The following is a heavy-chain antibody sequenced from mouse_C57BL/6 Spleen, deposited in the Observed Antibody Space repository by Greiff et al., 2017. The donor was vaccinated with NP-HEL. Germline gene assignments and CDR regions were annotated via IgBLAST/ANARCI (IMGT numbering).Heavy chain of an antibody. CDR2: ISDGGSYT. CDR3: ARDGGNYAMDY. J-gene: IGHJ4*01. Sequence: EVKLMESGGGLVKPGGSLKLSCAASGFTFSSYAMSWVRQTPEQRLEWVATISDGGSYTYYPDNVKGRFTISRDNAKNNLYLQMSHLKSEDTAMYYCARDGGNYAMDYWGQGTSVTVSS. CDR1: GFTFSSYA. V-gene: IGHV5-4*01.